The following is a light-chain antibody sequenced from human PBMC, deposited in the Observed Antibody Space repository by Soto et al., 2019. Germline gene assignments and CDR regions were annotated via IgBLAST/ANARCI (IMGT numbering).Light chain of an antibody. CDR3: QQRNSWPWT. CDR2: DAS. CDR1: QSVRGY. V-gene: IGKV3-11*01. Sequence: EIVLTQSPATLSLSPGERATLSCRASQSVRGYLAWYQQKPGQAPRLLIYDASSRAPGIPGRFSGSGSGTDFTLTISSLEPEDFAVYYCQQRNSWPWTFGQGNKVEIK. J-gene: IGKJ1*01.